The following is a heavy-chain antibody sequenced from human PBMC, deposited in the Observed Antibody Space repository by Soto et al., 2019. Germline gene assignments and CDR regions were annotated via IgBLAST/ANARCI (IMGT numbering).Heavy chain of an antibody. J-gene: IGHJ4*02. D-gene: IGHD2-2*01. CDR2: INHSGST. CDR1: GGSFSGYY. CDR3: AREFRGWVVPAAITRYYFDY. Sequence: SETLSLTCAVYGGSFSGYYWSWIRQPPGKGLEWIGEINHSGSTNYNPSLKSRVTISVDTSKNQFSLKLSSVTAADTAVYYCAREFRGWVVPAAITRYYFDYWGQGTLVTVSS. V-gene: IGHV4-34*01.